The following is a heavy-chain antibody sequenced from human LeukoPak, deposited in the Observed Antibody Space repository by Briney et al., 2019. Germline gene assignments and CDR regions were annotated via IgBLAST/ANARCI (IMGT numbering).Heavy chain of an antibody. V-gene: IGHV4-38-2*02. CDR3: ARIGYSSTLDY. D-gene: IGHD6-13*01. J-gene: IGHJ4*02. Sequence: SETLSLTCTVSGYSISSGYYWGWSRPPPGKGREWIGIIYHSGSTYYNPSLESRVTISVDTSKNQFSLKLSSVTAADTAVYYCARIGYSSTLDYWGQGTLVTVSS. CDR1: GYSISSGYY. CDR2: IYHSGST.